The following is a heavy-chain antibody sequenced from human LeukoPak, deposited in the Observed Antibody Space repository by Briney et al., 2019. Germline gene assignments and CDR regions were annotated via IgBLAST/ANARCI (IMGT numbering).Heavy chain of an antibody. Sequence: SVKVSCKASGGTFSGYAISWVRQAPGQGLEWMGGIIPIFGTANYAQKFQGRVTITADKSTSTAYVELSSLRSEDTAVYYCARDWGSSWYVSFGYWGQGTLVTVSS. CDR2: IIPIFGTA. J-gene: IGHJ4*02. V-gene: IGHV1-69*06. CDR1: GGTFSGYA. CDR3: ARDWGSSWYVSFGY. D-gene: IGHD6-13*01.